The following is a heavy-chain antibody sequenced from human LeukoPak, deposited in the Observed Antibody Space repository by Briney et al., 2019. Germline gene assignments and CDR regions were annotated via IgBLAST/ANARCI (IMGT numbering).Heavy chain of an antibody. CDR3: ARETPEYD. Sequence: GGAVRLSCAASGFTFINAWMNWVRQAPGKGLEWVSYISSSSSTIYYADSVKGRFTISRDNAKNSLYLQMNSLRDEDTAVYYCARETPEYDWGQGTLVTVSS. CDR1: GFTFINAW. V-gene: IGHV3-48*02. J-gene: IGHJ4*02. CDR2: ISSSSSTI. D-gene: IGHD1-14*01.